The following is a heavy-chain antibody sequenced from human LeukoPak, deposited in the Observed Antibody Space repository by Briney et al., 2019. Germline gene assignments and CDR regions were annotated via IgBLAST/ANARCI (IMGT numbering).Heavy chain of an antibody. CDR3: ARDFYYDSSGYSGLIGY. Sequence: ASVKVSCKASGYTFTSYGISWVRQAPGQGLGWMGWISAHNGNTNYAHNLQGRVTMTTDTSTATAYMDLRSLRSDDTAVYYCARDFYYDSSGYSGLIGYWGQGTLVTVSS. D-gene: IGHD3-22*01. V-gene: IGHV1-18*01. CDR1: GYTFTSYG. J-gene: IGHJ4*02. CDR2: ISAHNGNT.